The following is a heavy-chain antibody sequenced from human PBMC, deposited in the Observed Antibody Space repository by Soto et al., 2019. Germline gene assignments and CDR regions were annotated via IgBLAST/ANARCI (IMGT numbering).Heavy chain of an antibody. D-gene: IGHD1-26*01. V-gene: IGHV3-30-3*01. CDR1: GFTFSSYA. CDR3: ASEVGAPYCFDY. Sequence: TLSLSCAASGFTFSSYAMHWVRQAPGKGMEWVAVISYDGSNKYYADSVKGRFTISRDNSKNTLYLQMNSLRAEDTAVYDCASEVGAPYCFDYWGRGTLVTVSS. CDR2: ISYDGSNK. J-gene: IGHJ4*02.